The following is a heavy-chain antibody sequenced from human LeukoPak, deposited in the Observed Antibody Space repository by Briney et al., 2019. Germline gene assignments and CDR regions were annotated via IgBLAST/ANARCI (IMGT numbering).Heavy chain of an antibody. V-gene: IGHV3-21*01. CDR1: GFTFNSYS. Sequence: GGSLRPSCAASGFTFNSYSMNWVSQAPGKGLEWVSSISSSSSSIYYADSVKGRFTISRDNAKNSLYLQMNSLRAEDTAVYYCARASGDIVETATMGSYWGQGTLVTVSS. CDR3: ARASGDIVETATMGSY. CDR2: ISSSSSSI. D-gene: IGHD5-18*01. J-gene: IGHJ4*02.